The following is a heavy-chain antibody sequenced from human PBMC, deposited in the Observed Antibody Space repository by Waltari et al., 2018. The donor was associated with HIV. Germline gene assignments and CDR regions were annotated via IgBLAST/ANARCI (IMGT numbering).Heavy chain of an antibody. CDR2: INQSGST. V-gene: IGHV4-34*02. Sequence: QVQLQQWGAGLLKPSETLSLTCAVYGGSFSGYYWNWIRQPPGEGLEWIGEINQSGSTTYNPSLESRVTISVDASKNQFSLKLSSVTAADTAVYYCARAEAQTPNYHYSYAMDVWGQGTTVTVSS. CDR3: ARAEAQTPNYHYSYAMDV. J-gene: IGHJ6*02. CDR1: GGSFSGYY.